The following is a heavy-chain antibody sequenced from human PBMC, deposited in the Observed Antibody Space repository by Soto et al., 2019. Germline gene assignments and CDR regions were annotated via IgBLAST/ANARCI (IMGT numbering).Heavy chain of an antibody. CDR2: IYPADSDT. D-gene: IGHD1-26*01. CDR3: ARSGSYYYGMDV. V-gene: IGHV5-51*01. Sequence: GESLNISCKGSGYIFTSYWIGGVRQMPGKGLEWRWIIYPADSDTRYSPSFEGHVTISADKSISTAHLQWSSLTALDTAMYYCARSGSYYYGMDVWGQGTTVTVSS. CDR1: GYIFTSYW. J-gene: IGHJ6*02.